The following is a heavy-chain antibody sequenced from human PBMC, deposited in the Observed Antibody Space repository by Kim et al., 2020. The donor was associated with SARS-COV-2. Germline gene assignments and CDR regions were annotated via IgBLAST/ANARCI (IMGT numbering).Heavy chain of an antibody. J-gene: IGHJ3*02. D-gene: IGHD3-10*01. CDR3: ANLGSHNGRTAFDI. V-gene: IGHV3-23*01. CDR1: GFTFSNYA. Sequence: GGSLRLSCAASGFTFSNYAMSWVRQAPGKGLEWVSSISGSGGSTYYADSVKGRFTISRDNSKNTLYLQMNSLRAEDTAVYYCANLGSHNGRTAFDIWGQGTMVTVSS. CDR2: ISGSGGST.